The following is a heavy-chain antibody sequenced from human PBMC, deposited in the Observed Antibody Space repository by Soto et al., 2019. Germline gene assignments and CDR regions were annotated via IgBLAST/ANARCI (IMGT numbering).Heavy chain of an antibody. CDR3: AKDLNALRFLEWLETGIHYGMDV. D-gene: IGHD3-3*01. Sequence: QVQLVESGGGVVQPGRSLRLSCAASGFTFSSYGMHWVRQAPGKGLEWVAVISYDGSNKYYADSVKGRFTISRDNSKNTLYLQMNSLRAEDTAVYYCAKDLNALRFLEWLETGIHYGMDVWGQGTTVTVSS. CDR1: GFTFSSYG. CDR2: ISYDGSNK. V-gene: IGHV3-30*18. J-gene: IGHJ6*02.